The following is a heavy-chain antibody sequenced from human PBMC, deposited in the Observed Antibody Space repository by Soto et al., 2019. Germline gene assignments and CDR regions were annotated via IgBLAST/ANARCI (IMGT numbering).Heavy chain of an antibody. D-gene: IGHD7-27*01. CDR3: TGANWYSEY. CDR2: VYYNGIT. J-gene: IGHJ4*02. CDR1: GGSINNHY. V-gene: IGHV4-59*11. Sequence: QVQLQESGPGLVKPSETLSLTCNVSGGSINNHYCSWIRQPPWKGIEWLGYVYYNGITNYNPSLESRVTMSVDTSKNQVSLNLTSLTASDTAIYFCTGANWYSEYWGQGTLVTVSS.